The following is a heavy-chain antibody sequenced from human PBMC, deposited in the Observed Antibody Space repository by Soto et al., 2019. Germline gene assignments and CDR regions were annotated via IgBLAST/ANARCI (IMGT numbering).Heavy chain of an antibody. J-gene: IGHJ4*02. CDR3: VDPYFFDY. Sequence: TGGSLRLSCAASGFTFSSHWMHWVRQAPGKGLVWVSRINSDGSGTSYADSVKGRFTISRDNAKNTLYLQMNSLRAEDTALYYCVDPYFFDYWGQGTLVTVSS. CDR1: GFTFSSHW. V-gene: IGHV3-74*01. D-gene: IGHD2-2*03. CDR2: INSDGSGT.